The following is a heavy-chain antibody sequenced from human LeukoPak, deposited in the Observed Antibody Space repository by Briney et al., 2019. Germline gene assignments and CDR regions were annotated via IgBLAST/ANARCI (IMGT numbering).Heavy chain of an antibody. V-gene: IGHV1-46*01. Sequence: ASVKVSCKASGYTFSRYYMHWVRQAPGQGLEWMGIINPSGGSTSYAQKFQGRVTMTRDTSTRIVYMELSGLRSEDTAVYYCARWGASGLALIYYYGMDVWGQGTTVTVS. D-gene: IGHD3/OR15-3a*01. CDR1: GYTFSRYY. CDR2: INPSGGST. CDR3: ARWGASGLALIYYYGMDV. J-gene: IGHJ6*02.